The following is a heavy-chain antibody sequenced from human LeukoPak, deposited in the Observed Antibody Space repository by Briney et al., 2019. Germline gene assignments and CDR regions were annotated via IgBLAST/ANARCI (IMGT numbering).Heavy chain of an antibody. D-gene: IGHD6-19*01. J-gene: IGHJ4*02. CDR1: GFPLSSYS. CDR2: INIDSITV. V-gene: IGHV3-48*01. Sequence: PGGSLRLSCAASGFPLSSYSINWVRQAPGKGLEWVSYINIDSITVNYADSVKGRFTISRDNAKNSLYLQMNSLRADDTAVYYCARRHYNSGSTDYWGQGTLVTVSS. CDR3: ARRHYNSGSTDY.